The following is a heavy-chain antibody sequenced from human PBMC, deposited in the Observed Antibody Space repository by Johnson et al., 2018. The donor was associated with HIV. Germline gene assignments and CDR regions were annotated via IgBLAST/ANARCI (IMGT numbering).Heavy chain of an antibody. CDR3: ARKRGYYDSSGYSDAFDI. CDR2: VWSDGNNR. Sequence: QVQLVESGGGLIQPGGSLRLSCAASGFTFSDYGIHWVRQAPGKGLEWVAVVWSDGNNRYYADSVKGRFTISRDNSKNTLYLQMNSLRAEDTAVYYCARKRGYYDSSGYSDAFDIWGQGTMVTVSS. CDR1: GFTFSDYG. D-gene: IGHD3-22*01. V-gene: IGHV3-33*01. J-gene: IGHJ3*02.